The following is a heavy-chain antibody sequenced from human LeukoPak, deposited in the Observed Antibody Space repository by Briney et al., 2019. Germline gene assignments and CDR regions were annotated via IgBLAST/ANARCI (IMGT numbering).Heavy chain of an antibody. J-gene: IGHJ4*02. V-gene: IGHV4-39*02. D-gene: IGHD3-22*01. CDR1: GGSMRISHYY. CDR3: ARETFYFDSSGSIRGGYFDY. Sequence: PSETLSLTCSVSGGSMRISHYYWGWIRQPPGKGLEWIGSISDSGSTFSNPSLKGRVSISVDTSKNQFSLKLSSVNAADTAVFYCARETFYFDSSGSIRGGYFDYWGQGTLVTVSS. CDR2: ISDSGST.